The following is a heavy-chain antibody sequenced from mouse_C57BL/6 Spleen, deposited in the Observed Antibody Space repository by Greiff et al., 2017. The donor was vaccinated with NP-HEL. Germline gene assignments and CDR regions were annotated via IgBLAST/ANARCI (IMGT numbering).Heavy chain of an antibody. Sequence: EVQLVESGGDLVKPGGSLKLSCAASGFTFSSYGMSWVRQTPDKRLEWVATISSGGSYTYYPDSVKGRFTISRDNAKNTLYLQMSSLKSEDTAMYYCARKGTGTKAMDYWGQGTSVTVSS. D-gene: IGHD4-1*01. CDR3: ARKGTGTKAMDY. V-gene: IGHV5-6*01. CDR1: GFTFSSYG. CDR2: ISSGGSYT. J-gene: IGHJ4*01.